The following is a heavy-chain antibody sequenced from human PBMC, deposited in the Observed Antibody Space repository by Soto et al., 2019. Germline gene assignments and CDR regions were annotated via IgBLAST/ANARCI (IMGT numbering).Heavy chain of an antibody. Sequence: QLQLVQSGTEVKEPGSSVKVSCKASGGTFSTSSFVWVRQGPGQGLEWMGGIIPIFTRTNFAQKFQGRVTFSADESTRPPSMELRSLTSEDTAIYYCARDVVRSTAGDSWGQGTLVTVSS. D-gene: IGHD2-15*01. CDR2: IIPIFTRT. CDR1: GGTFSTSS. V-gene: IGHV1-69*01. J-gene: IGHJ4*02. CDR3: ARDVVRSTAGDS.